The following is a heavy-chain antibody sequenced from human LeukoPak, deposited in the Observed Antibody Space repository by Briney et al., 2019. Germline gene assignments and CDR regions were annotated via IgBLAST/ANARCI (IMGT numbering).Heavy chain of an antibody. D-gene: IGHD1-26*01. J-gene: IGHJ4*02. CDR2: IYSGGST. Sequence: GGSLRLSCAASGFTVSSNYMSWVRQAPGKGLEWVSVIYSGGSTYYADSVKGRFTISRDNSKNTLYLQMNSLRAEDTAVYYCAREKSEGELQEPSFDYWGQGTLVTVSS. CDR1: GFTVSSNY. V-gene: IGHV3-53*01. CDR3: AREKSEGELQEPSFDY.